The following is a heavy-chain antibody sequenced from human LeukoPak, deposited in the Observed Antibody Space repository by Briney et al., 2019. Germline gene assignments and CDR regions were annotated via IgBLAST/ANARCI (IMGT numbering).Heavy chain of an antibody. J-gene: IGHJ4*02. CDR3: RMDGDHFDY. CDR1: GFTFSNAW. Sequence: GGSLRLSCAASGFTFSNAWMSWVRQAPGKGLEWVGRIKGKTDGGTTDYAAPVKGRFTISRDDSKNTLYLQMNSLKTEDTAVYYCRMDGDHFDYWGQGTLVTVSS. V-gene: IGHV3-15*01. CDR2: IKGKTDGGTT. D-gene: IGHD4-17*01.